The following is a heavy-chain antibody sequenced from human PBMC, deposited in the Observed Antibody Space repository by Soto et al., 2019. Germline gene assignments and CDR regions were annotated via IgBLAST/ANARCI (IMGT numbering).Heavy chain of an antibody. J-gene: IGHJ4*02. Sequence: ESGPTLVNPTQTLTLTCTFSGFSLSSIAVGVGVGWIRQPPGKALEWLALLYWDDDKRYNTSLKTRLTISKDSSKNQVVLTMTNMDPVDTATYYCARMFHCSGGTCPFDYWGQGALVTVSS. CDR2: LYWDDDK. V-gene: IGHV2-5*02. D-gene: IGHD2-15*01. CDR3: ARMFHCSGGTCPFDY. CDR1: GFSLSSIAVGVG.